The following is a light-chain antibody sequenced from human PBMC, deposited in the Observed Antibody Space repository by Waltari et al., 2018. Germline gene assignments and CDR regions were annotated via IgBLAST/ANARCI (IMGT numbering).Light chain of an antibody. V-gene: IGLV2-14*03. J-gene: IGLJ3*02. CDR3: SCLTKGNTWI. CDR2: DVN. CDR1: RAYVGGSNS. Sequence: QFALTQPASLSGTPGQSIVISCTGSRAYVGGSNSVCWYQQHPGKAPKVLIFDVNSRPSGVDYRFSGSKSGNTASLTISGLQPEDEANYYCSCLTKGNTWIFGGGTELTVL.